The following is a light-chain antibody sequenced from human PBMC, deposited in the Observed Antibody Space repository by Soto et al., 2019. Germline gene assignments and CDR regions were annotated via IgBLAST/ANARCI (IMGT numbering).Light chain of an antibody. Sequence: ELVFTPSXGNLSFSPVSRCPLSGSASQSVVSRYLAWYQHKPGQYNRLLIYGASARATGIPDRFSGGGSGAEYTLTISSMQPEDFAVYYCQKYDKWHRKVGKGTKGDIK. CDR2: GAS. CDR1: QSVVSRY. J-gene: IGKJ1*01. CDR3: QKYDKWHRK. V-gene: IGKV3-20*01.